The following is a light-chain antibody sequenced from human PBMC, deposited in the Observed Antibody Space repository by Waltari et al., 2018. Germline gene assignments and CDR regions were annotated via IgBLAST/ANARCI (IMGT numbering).Light chain of an antibody. J-gene: IGKJ4*01. CDR1: QSISTY. V-gene: IGKV3-11*01. Sequence: EIVLTQSPATLSLSPGERATLSCRASQSISTYLAWYQQRPGQAPMLLIYDASNRASGIPARFSGSGSGTDFTLTISSLEPEDFAVYYCQQRSDWPLAFGGGTKVEI. CDR2: DAS. CDR3: QQRSDWPLA.